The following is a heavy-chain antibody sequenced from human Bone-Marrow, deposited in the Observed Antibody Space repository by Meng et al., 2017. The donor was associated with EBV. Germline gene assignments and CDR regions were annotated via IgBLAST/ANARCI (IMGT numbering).Heavy chain of an antibody. CDR2: VYWNDDK. CDR3: ASGLRCFDY. CDR1: AFSFTLPVAG. J-gene: IGHJ4*02. V-gene: IGHV2-5*01. Sequence: SGSSLGSPPTPPTLSCPFSAFSFTLPVAGWGWNRQPPIMALYWLAFVYWNDDKRVSPSLNSRLTITKDKSKSQVAVTMSDMDPVETATYYSASGLRCFDYWGQGTLVTVSS.